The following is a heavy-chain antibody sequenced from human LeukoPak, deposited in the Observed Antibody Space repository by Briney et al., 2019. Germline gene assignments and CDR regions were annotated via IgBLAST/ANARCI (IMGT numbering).Heavy chain of an antibody. Sequence: GGSLRLSCAASGFTFDDYAMHWVRQAPGKGLAWVSGISWNSGSIGYADSVKGRFTISRDNAKNSLYLQMNSLRAEDTALYYCAKDIAAGTRWFDPWGQGTLVTVSS. CDR3: AKDIAAGTRWFDP. CDR1: GFTFDDYA. CDR2: ISWNSGSI. D-gene: IGHD6-13*01. J-gene: IGHJ5*02. V-gene: IGHV3-9*01.